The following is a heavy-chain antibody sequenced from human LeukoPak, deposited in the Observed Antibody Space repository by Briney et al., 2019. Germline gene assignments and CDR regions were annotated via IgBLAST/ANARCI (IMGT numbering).Heavy chain of an antibody. CDR2: INHSGST. V-gene: IGHV4-34*01. Sequence: SETLSLTCAVYGGSFSGYYWSWIRQPPGKGLEWIGEINHSGSTNYNPSLKSRVTISVDTSKNQFSLKLSSVTAADTAVYYCARRRGSGSTQVFDYWGQGTLVTVSS. CDR1: GGSFSGYY. J-gene: IGHJ4*02. D-gene: IGHD6-19*01. CDR3: ARRRGSGSTQVFDY.